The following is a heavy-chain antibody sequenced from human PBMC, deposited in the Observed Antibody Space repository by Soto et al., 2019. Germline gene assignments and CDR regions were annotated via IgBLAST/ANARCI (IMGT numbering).Heavy chain of an antibody. CDR3: ARGGPVIIPAATNWFDP. D-gene: IGHD2-2*01. CDR1: GGFNSYS. Sequence: QVQLVQSGAEVKKPGSSVKVSCKGSGGFNSYSISWVRQAPGQGPEWMGGIIPIFATPTYAQKFQGRVTITADKSTSTAYMELSRLISEDTAVYYCARGGPVIIPAATNWFDPWGQGTLVSVSS. CDR2: IIPIFATP. V-gene: IGHV1-69*06. J-gene: IGHJ5*02.